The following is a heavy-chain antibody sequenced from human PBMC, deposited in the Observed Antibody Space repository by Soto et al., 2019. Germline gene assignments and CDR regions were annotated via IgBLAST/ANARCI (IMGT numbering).Heavy chain of an antibody. CDR3: ARDHIMVVAGSTFDH. CDR1: NYSMSNPHC. CDR2: MYEGGNT. V-gene: IGHV4-38-2*02. Sequence: SETLSLTCTVSNYSMSNPHCWGWIRQPPGKGPEWIASMYEGGNTFYNPSLKSRITMSMDTSKNQFSLKLRFMTAADTAVYYCARDHIMVVAGSTFDHWGHGTLVTVSS. D-gene: IGHD2-21*02. J-gene: IGHJ4*01.